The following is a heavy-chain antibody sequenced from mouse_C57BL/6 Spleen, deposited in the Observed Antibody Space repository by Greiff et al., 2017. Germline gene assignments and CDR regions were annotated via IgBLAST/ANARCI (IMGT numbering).Heavy chain of an antibody. CDR1: GYTFTSYW. CDR3: ARSYSNLSYWYFDV. J-gene: IGHJ1*03. D-gene: IGHD2-5*01. CDR2: IDPSDSYT. V-gene: IGHV1-69*01. Sequence: QVQLKQPGAELVMPGASVKLSCKASGYTFTSYWMHWVKQRPGQGLEWIGEIDPSDSYTNYNQKFKGKSTLTVDKSSSTAYMQLSSLTSEDSAVYYCARSYSNLSYWYFDVWGTGTTVTVSS.